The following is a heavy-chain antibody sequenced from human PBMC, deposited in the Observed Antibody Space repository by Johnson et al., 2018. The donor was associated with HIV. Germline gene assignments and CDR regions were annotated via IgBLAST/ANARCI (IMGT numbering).Heavy chain of an antibody. CDR1: GFTFSSYA. CDR2: ISGSGGST. Sequence: VQLVESGGGLVQPGGSLRLSCAASGFTFSSYAMSWVRQAPGKGLEWVSAISGSGGSTYYADSVKGRFTISRDNSKNTLYLQMNSLRAEDTAVYYCARDLVVGDHSTPLTHAFDIWGQGTMVTVSS. CDR3: ARDLVVGDHSTPLTHAFDI. V-gene: IGHV3-23*04. J-gene: IGHJ3*02. D-gene: IGHD1-26*01.